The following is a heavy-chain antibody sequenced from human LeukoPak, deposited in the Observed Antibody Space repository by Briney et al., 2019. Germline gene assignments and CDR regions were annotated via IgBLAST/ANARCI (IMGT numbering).Heavy chain of an antibody. Sequence: ASVKVSCKASGYTFTGYYMHWVRQAPGQGLEWMGRINPNSGGTNYAQKFQGRVTMTRDTSISTAYMELSRLRSDDTAVYYCARVSGLPSAIYYYYGMDVWGQGTTVTVSS. V-gene: IGHV1-2*06. D-gene: IGHD3-3*01. CDR2: INPNSGGT. CDR3: ARVSGLPSAIYYYYGMDV. CDR1: GYTFTGYY. J-gene: IGHJ6*02.